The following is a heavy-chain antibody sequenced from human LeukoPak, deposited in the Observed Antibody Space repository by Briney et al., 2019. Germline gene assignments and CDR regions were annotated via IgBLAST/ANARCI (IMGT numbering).Heavy chain of an antibody. CDR2: LNSDGNT. V-gene: IGHV3-53*01. CDR1: GFTVITND. Sequence: GGSLRLSCAASGFTVITNDMTCVLQDPGKGLEWGSGLNSDGNTKYADSVQGRLTISRDNSKNTLFLEMNSLSHDDTAVYYCARGVEPLAANTLAYWGQGTLVTVSS. J-gene: IGHJ4*02. D-gene: IGHD1-14*01. CDR3: ARGVEPLAANTLAY.